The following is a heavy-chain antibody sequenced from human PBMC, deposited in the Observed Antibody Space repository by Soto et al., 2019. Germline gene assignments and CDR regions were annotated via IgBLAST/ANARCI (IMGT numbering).Heavy chain of an antibody. CDR3: ARDGTRRLDFDY. CDR2: IYYSGST. CDR1: GGSISSGDYY. Sequence: SETLSLTCTVSGGSISSGDYYWSWIRQPPGKGLEWIGYIYYSGSTYYNPSLKSRVTISVDTSKNQFSLKLSSVTAADTAVYYCARDGTRRLDFDYWGQGTLVTVSS. J-gene: IGHJ4*02. V-gene: IGHV4-30-4*01.